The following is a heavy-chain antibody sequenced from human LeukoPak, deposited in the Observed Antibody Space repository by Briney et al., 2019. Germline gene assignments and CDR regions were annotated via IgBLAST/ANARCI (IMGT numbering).Heavy chain of an antibody. CDR1: RFTLSSYW. V-gene: IGHV3-74*01. J-gene: IGHJ4*02. CDR3: ASRTGVY. CDR2: INTDGSST. D-gene: IGHD1-14*01. Sequence: GGSLRLSWAASRFTLSSYWMHWVRQAPGKGLVWVSRINTDGSSTNYADSVKGRFTISRDNAMNTLYLQMNNLRAEDTAVYYCASRTGVYWGQGTLVSVSS.